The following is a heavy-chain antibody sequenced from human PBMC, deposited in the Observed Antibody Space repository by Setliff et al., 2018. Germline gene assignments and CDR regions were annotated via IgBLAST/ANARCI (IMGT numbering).Heavy chain of an antibody. CDR3: ARASSGWYSAYYYYMDV. J-gene: IGHJ6*03. CDR1: GGTFSDYY. CDR2: INHSAST. V-gene: IGHV4-34*01. D-gene: IGHD6-19*01. Sequence: SETLSLTCAASGGTFSDYYWTWIRQPPGKGLEWIGEINHSASTNYNPSLKRRVTISLDTSKNQFSLNLTSVTAADTAVYYCARASSGWYSAYYYYMDVWGKGTTVTVSS.